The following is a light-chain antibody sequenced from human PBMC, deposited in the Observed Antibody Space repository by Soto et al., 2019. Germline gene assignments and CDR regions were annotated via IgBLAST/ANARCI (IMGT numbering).Light chain of an antibody. J-gene: IGLJ1*01. CDR2: EVS. V-gene: IGLV2-14*01. CDR3: SSYSSSSTRV. CDR1: SGDIGAYNY. Sequence: QSVLTQPASVSGSPGQSITISCTGTSGDIGAYNYVSWYEQHPGKAPKLMIYEVSTRPSGVSNRFSGSKSGNTASLTISGLQADDEADYYCSSYSSSSTRVFGTGTKLTVL.